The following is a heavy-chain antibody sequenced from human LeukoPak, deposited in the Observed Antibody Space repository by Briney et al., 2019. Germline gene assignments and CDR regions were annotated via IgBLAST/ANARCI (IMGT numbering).Heavy chain of an antibody. CDR1: GFTFSGYS. CDR2: ISSSSSYV. CDR3: ARAHQGGGSYLGTFDY. D-gene: IGHD1-26*01. Sequence: GGSLRLSCAASGFTFSGYSMNWVRQAPGKGLEWVSSISSSSSYVYYADSVKGRFTISRDNAKNSLYLQMNSLRAEDTAVYYCARAHQGGGSYLGTFDYWGQGTLVTVSS. V-gene: IGHV3-21*01. J-gene: IGHJ4*02.